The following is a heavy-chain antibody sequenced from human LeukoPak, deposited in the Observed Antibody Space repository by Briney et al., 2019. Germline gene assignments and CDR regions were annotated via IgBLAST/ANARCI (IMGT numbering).Heavy chain of an antibody. CDR2: IKSKTDGGTT. V-gene: IGHV3-15*01. Sequence: GGSLRLSCAASGFTFSNAWMSWVRQAPGKGLEWVGRIKSKTDGGTTDYAAPVKGRFTISRDDSKNTLYLQMNSLKTEDTAVYYCTTDQVAAAGPPYYYYYYMDVWGKGTTVTVSS. D-gene: IGHD6-13*01. CDR3: TTDQVAAAGPPYYYYYYMDV. CDR1: GFTFSNAW. J-gene: IGHJ6*03.